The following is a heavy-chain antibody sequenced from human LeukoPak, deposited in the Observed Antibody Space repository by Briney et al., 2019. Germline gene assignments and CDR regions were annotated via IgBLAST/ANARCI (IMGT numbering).Heavy chain of an antibody. V-gene: IGHV4-34*01. CDR1: GGSFSGYY. CDR2: INHIGST. Sequence: SETLSLTCAVYGGSFSGYYWSWIRQPPGKGLEWIGEINHIGSTNYNPSLKSRVPISVDTSKNQFSLKLSSVTAADTAVYYCAVDSSGWIDAFDIWGQGTMVTVSS. J-gene: IGHJ3*02. CDR3: AVDSSGWIDAFDI. D-gene: IGHD6-19*01.